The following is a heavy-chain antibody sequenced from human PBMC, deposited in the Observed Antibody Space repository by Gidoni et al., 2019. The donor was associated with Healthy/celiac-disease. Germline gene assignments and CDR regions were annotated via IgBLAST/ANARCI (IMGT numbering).Heavy chain of an antibody. CDR3: ARDATSGSYLNY. CDR2: ISYDGSNK. J-gene: IGHJ4*02. CDR1: GFTFSSYA. Sequence: QVQLVASGGGVVQPGRSLRLSCAASGFTFSSYAMHWVRQAPGKGLEWVAVISYDGSNKYYADSVKGRFTISRDNSKNTLYLQMNSLRAEDTAVYYCARDATSGSYLNYWGQGTLVTVSS. V-gene: IGHV3-30-3*01. D-gene: IGHD1-26*01.